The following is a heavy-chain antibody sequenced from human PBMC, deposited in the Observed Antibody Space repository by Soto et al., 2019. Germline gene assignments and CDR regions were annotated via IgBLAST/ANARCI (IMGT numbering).Heavy chain of an antibody. CDR3: ARDRDDFYGMDV. CDR1: GGSISSYY. D-gene: IGHD3-3*01. CDR2: IYYSGST. V-gene: IGHV4-59*01. Sequence: SETLSLTCTVSGGSISSYYWSWIRQPPGKGLEWIGYIYYSGSTNYNPSLKSRVTISVDTSKNQFSLKLSPVTAADTAVYYCARDRDDFYGMDVWGQGTTVT. J-gene: IGHJ6*02.